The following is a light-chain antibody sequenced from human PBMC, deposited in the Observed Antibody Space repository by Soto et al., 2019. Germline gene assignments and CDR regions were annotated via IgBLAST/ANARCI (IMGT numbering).Light chain of an antibody. CDR1: QTISSW. J-gene: IGKJ1*01. Sequence: DIQMTQSPSTLSGSVGDRVTITCRPSQTISSWLAWYQQKPGKAPKLLIYKASTLKSGVPSRFSGSGSGTEFTLTISSLQPDDFATYYCQHYNSYPEAFGQGTKVELK. CDR2: KAS. CDR3: QHYNSYPEA. V-gene: IGKV1-5*03.